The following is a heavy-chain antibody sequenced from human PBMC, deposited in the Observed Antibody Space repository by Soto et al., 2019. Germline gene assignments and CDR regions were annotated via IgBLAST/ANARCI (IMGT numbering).Heavy chain of an antibody. CDR1: GFIFSAYG. D-gene: IGHD1-26*01. J-gene: IGHJ5*01. V-gene: IGHV3-33*01. CDR3: ARLAYSNFLGGLDS. CDR2: VWNDGINK. Sequence: GGSLRLSCAASGFIFSAYGIHWVRQAPGKGLEWVAIVWNDGINKYYADSVKGRFTISRDNFKNTVDLQMNSLRVEDTAVYYCARLAYSNFLGGLDSWGQGTLVTVS.